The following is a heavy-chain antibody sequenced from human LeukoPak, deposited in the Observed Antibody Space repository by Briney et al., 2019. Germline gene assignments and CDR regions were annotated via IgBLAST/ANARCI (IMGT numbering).Heavy chain of an antibody. CDR2: VEKDGSGK. Sequence: GGSLRLSCAASGFTFSNYWMAWVRQAPGKGLEWVANVEKDGSGKNYVDSVKGRFITSRDNAKNSLYLQMNSLRVEDTAVYFCAREVATGTGAYNYWGQGTLVTVS. J-gene: IGHJ4*02. CDR1: GFTFSNYW. D-gene: IGHD6-13*01. CDR3: AREVATGTGAYNY. V-gene: IGHV3-7*01.